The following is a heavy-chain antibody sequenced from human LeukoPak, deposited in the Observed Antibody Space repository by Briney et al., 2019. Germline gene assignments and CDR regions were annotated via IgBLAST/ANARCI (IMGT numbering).Heavy chain of an antibody. CDR2: IWYDGSNK. V-gene: IGHV3-33*06. J-gene: IGHJ4*02. CDR1: GFTFSSYG. CDR3: AKSYSSSWKTHFDY. Sequence: GGSLRLSCAASGFTFSSYGKHWVRQAPGKGLEWVAVIWYDGSNKYYADSVKGRFTISRDNSKNTLYLQMNSLRAEDTAVYYCAKSYSSSWKTHFDYWGQGTLVTVSS. D-gene: IGHD6-13*01.